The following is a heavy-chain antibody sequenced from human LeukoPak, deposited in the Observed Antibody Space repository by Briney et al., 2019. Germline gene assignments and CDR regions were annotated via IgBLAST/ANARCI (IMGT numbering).Heavy chain of an antibody. CDR3: ARAEAARGIDY. J-gene: IGHJ4*02. V-gene: IGHV4-59*01. CDR2: IYYSGGT. D-gene: IGHD6-6*01. Sequence: SETLSLTCTVSGGSISSYYWSWIRQPPGKGLEWIGYIYYSGGTNYNPSLKSRVTISVDTSKNQFSLKLSSVTAADTAVYYCARAEAARGIDYWGQGTLVTVSS. CDR1: GGSISSYY.